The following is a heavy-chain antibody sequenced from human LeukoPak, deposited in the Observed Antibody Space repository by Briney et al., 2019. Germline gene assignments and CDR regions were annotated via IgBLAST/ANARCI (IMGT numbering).Heavy chain of an antibody. Sequence: GGSLRLSCAASGFTFSKYWKLVVRQAPGKGLESVSRINTDGTVTTYADSVKGRFTVSRDNADNTMFLQMNSVRDEDTAVYYCATKQWLTPPPDSWGQGTPVTVSS. V-gene: IGHV3-74*01. CDR2: INTDGTVT. CDR3: ATKQWLTPPPDS. J-gene: IGHJ4*02. CDR1: GFTFSKYW. D-gene: IGHD6-19*01.